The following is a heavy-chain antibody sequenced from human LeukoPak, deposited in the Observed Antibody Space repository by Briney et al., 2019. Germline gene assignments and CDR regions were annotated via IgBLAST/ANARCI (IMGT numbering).Heavy chain of an antibody. CDR3: ARYRYDFWSGYPPPGYFDY. CDR1: GFTFSSYW. D-gene: IGHD3-3*01. Sequence: GGSLRLSCAASGFTFSSYWTSWVRQAPGKGLEWVANIKQDGSEKYYVDSVKGRFTISRDNAKNSLYLQMNSLRAEDTAVYYCARYRYDFWSGYPPPGYFDYWGQGTLVTVSS. J-gene: IGHJ4*02. V-gene: IGHV3-7*01. CDR2: IKQDGSEK.